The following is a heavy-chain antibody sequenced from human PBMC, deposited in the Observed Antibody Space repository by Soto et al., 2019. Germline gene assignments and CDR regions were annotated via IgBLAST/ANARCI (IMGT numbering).Heavy chain of an antibody. D-gene: IGHD3-22*01. V-gene: IGHV1-18*01. J-gene: IGHJ4*02. CDR2: VSTNNADT. CDR1: GYTFTAYG. CDR3: ARELNTDPSAYYSFAY. Sequence: ASVKVSCKTSGYTFTAYGLAWLRQAPGQRPEWMGWVSTNNADTNYAQKFQGRVTMTTETSTRTTYMELRSLRSDDTAVYYCARELNTDPSAYYSFAYWGQGTLVTVSS.